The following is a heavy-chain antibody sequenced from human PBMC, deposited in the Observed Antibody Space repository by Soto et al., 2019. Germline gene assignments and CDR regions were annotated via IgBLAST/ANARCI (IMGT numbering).Heavy chain of an antibody. Sequence: ASVKVSCKASGYDFTAYDINWVRQASGQGLEWMGWMNPINGATGTARRFQGRVSLSRNTATGTAYLELTSLRSDDTAVYYCGRGPSPRAPAGGTPYYYAMDVWGQGTTVTVS. CDR1: GYDFTAYD. V-gene: IGHV1-8*02. CDR2: MNPINGAT. CDR3: GRGPSPRAPAGGTPYYYAMDV. D-gene: IGHD6-13*01. J-gene: IGHJ6*02.